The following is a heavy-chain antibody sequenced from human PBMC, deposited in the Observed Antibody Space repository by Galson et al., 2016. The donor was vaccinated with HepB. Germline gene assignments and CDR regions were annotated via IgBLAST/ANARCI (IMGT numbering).Heavy chain of an antibody. J-gene: IGHJ4*02. CDR2: INSDGSTT. V-gene: IGHV3-74*01. Sequence: SLRLSCAASGFTFSSYWMHWVRQAPGKGLVWVSRINSDGSTTSYADSVKGRFTISRDNAKNTLYLRMNSLRAEDTAVYYCSSHIYGYLSNYWGQGTLVTVSS. CDR3: SSHIYGYLSNY. D-gene: IGHD5-18*01. CDR1: GFTFSSYW.